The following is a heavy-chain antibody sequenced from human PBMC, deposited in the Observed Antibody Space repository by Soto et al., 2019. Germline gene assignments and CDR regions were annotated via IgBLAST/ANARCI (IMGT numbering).Heavy chain of an antibody. J-gene: IGHJ4*02. V-gene: IGHV3-21*01. Sequence: GGSLRLSCAASGFTFSSYSMNWVRQAPGKGLEWVSSISSSSSYIYYADSVKGRFTISRDNAKNSLYLQMNNLRAEDTAVYYCARDGIAATVKFDHWGQGTLVTVSS. D-gene: IGHD6-13*01. CDR2: ISSSSSYI. CDR3: ARDGIAATVKFDH. CDR1: GFTFSSYS.